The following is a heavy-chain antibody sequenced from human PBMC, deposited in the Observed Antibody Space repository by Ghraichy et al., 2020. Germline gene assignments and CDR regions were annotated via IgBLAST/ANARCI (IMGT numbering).Heavy chain of an antibody. CDR1: GYSISSGYY. J-gene: IGHJ4*02. CDR3: ARDLGLDYGDYVGVDY. Sequence: SETLSLTCTVSGYSISSGYYWVWIRQPPGKGLEWIGSINHSGNSYYNPSLKSRVTISVDTSKNQFSLNLSSVTAADTAVYFCARDLGLDYGDYVGVDYWGQGTLVTVSS. D-gene: IGHD4-17*01. V-gene: IGHV4-38-2*02. CDR2: INHSGNS.